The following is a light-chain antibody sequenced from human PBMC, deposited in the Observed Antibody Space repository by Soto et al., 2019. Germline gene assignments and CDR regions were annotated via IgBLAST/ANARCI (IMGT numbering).Light chain of an antibody. CDR1: QSVTSNS. CDR3: QQYGSSPLLT. Sequence: EIVLTQSPDTLSLSPGDRATLSCRASQSVTSNSLAWYQQKPGQAPRLLIYGASIRATGIPDRFSGSGSGTEFMRTMSRLEREDFAVYHCQQYGSSPLLTFGGGTTLDIK. J-gene: IGKJ4*01. CDR2: GAS. V-gene: IGKV3-20*01.